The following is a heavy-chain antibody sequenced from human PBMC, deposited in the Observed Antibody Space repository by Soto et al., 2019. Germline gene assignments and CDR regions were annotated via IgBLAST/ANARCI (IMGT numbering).Heavy chain of an antibody. J-gene: IGHJ4*02. CDR3: ARGPGGTESIAARRVRDY. CDR1: GGSFSGYY. CDR2: INHSGST. Sequence: SETLSLTCAVYGGSFSGYYWSWIRQPPGKGLEWIGEINHSGSTNYNPSLKSRVTISVDTSKNQFSLKLSSVTAADTAVYYCARGPGGTESIAARRVRDYWGQGTLVTVSS. V-gene: IGHV4-34*01. D-gene: IGHD6-6*01.